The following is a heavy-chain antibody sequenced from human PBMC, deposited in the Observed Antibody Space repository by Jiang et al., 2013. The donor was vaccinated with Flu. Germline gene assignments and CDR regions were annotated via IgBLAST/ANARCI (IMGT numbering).Heavy chain of an antibody. CDR1: GYTFTNYY. V-gene: IGHV1-46*01. CDR2: INPSGGGT. CDR3: ARRRGDAFDI. J-gene: IGHJ3*02. Sequence: SGAEVKRPGASVKVSCMASGYTFTNYYMHWVRQAPGQGLERMGIINPSGGGTAYAQKFQGRVTMTSDRSTSTVYMELSSLRSDDTAVYYCARRRGDAFDIWGQGTMVTVSS.